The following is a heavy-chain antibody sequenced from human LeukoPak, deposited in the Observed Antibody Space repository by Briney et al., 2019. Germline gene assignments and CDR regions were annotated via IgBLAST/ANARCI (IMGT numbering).Heavy chain of an antibody. J-gene: IGHJ4*02. Sequence: PGGSLRLSCAASGFTVSSNYMSWVRQAPGKGLEWVSVIYSGGSTYYADSVKGRFTISRDDSKNTLYLQMNSLRAEDTAVYYCAKREGGVKGYFDYWGQGTLVTVSS. CDR3: AKREGGVKGYFDY. CDR1: GFTVSSNY. CDR2: IYSGGST. V-gene: IGHV3-53*01. D-gene: IGHD3-16*01.